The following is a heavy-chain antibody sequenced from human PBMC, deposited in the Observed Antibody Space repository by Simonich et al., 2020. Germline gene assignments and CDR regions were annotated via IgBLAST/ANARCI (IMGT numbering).Heavy chain of an antibody. D-gene: IGHD6-6*01. CDR1: GGSFSGYY. V-gene: IGHV4-59*10. J-gene: IGHJ4*02. CDR3: ARGAYSSSSGDY. CDR2: IYTSGST. Sequence: QVQLQQWGAGLLKPSETLSLTCAVYGGSFSGYYWSWIRQPAGKGLEWIGRIYTSGSTNYNPTRKSRVTISVDKSKNQFSLKLSSVTAADTAVYYCARGAYSSSSGDYWGQGTLVTVSS.